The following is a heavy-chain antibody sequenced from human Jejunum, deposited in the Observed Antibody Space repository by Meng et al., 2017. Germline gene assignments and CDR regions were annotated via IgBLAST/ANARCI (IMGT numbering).Heavy chain of an antibody. J-gene: IGHJ2*01. Sequence: GESLKISCAASGPNFSSYAMSWVRQAPGKGLEWVSSLTSGGSTSRYADSVKGRFTISRDNSKNTLYLQMNSLRVEDTAVYFCAKHTSAWYFDLWGRGTLVTVSS. V-gene: IGHV3-23*01. CDR3: AKHTSAWYFDL. CDR2: LTSGGSTS. CDR1: GPNFSSYA. D-gene: IGHD3-16*01.